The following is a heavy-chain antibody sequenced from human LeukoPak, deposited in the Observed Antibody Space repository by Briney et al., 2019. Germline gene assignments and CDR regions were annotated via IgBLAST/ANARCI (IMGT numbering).Heavy chain of an antibody. J-gene: IGHJ4*02. Sequence: GGSLRLSCAASGFTFSSYGMHWVRQAPGKGLEWVAVISYDGSNKYYADSVKGRFTISRDNSKNTLYLQMNSLRAEDTAVYYCALPLDTAMVGFDYWGQGTLVTVSS. D-gene: IGHD5-18*01. CDR3: ALPLDTAMVGFDY. V-gene: IGHV3-30*03. CDR1: GFTFSSYG. CDR2: ISYDGSNK.